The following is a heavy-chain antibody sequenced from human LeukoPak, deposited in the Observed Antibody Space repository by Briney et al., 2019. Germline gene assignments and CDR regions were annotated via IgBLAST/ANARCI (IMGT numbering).Heavy chain of an antibody. D-gene: IGHD6-13*01. V-gene: IGHV4-59*08. CDR3: ARRDSSSCIDY. J-gene: IGHJ4*02. Sequence: SETLSLTCAVSGGSISSYYWSWIRQPPGKGLDWIGYIYYSGSTNYNPSLKSRVTISVDTSKNQFSLKVSSVTAADTAVYYCARRDSSSCIDYWGQGTLVTVSS. CDR1: GGSISSYY. CDR2: IYYSGST.